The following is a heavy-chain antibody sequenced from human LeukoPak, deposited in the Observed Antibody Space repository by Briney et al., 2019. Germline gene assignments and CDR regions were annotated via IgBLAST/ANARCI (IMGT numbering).Heavy chain of an antibody. Sequence: SETLSLTCTVSGVSISTSNSYWGWIRQPPGKGLEWIGSMYYTGNTYYNASLKSRVTISVDTSKNQFSLKLSSVTAADTAVYYCARVTGYMVEDYFDYWGQGTLVTVSS. V-gene: IGHV4-39*07. CDR1: GVSISTSNSY. CDR2: MYYTGNT. D-gene: IGHD6-13*01. CDR3: ARVTGYMVEDYFDY. J-gene: IGHJ4*02.